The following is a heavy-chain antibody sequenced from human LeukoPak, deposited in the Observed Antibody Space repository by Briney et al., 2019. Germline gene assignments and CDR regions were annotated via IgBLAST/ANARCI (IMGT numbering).Heavy chain of an antibody. V-gene: IGHV7-4-1*02. CDR1: GYTFTSYA. CDR3: ARERIQLWFYYYYYGMDV. Sequence: ASVKVSCKASGYTFTSYAMNWVRQAPGQGLEWMGWINTNTGNPTYAQSFTGRFVFSLDTSVSTAYLQISSLKAEDTAVYYCARERIQLWFYYYYYGMDVWGQGTTVTVSS. CDR2: INTNTGNP. D-gene: IGHD5-18*01. J-gene: IGHJ6*02.